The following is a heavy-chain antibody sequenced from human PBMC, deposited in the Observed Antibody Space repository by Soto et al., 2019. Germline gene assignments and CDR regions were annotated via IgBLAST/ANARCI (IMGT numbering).Heavy chain of an antibody. CDR3: ARLWFGKPPGYLDY. V-gene: IGHV4-4*07. CDR2: IYTSGNS. J-gene: IGHJ4*02. D-gene: IGHD3-10*01. CDR1: GGSIRNYY. Sequence: QVQLQESGPGLVKPSETLSLTCSVSGGSIRNYYWNWIRQPXXXGLEWIGRIYTSGNSDYNPSLKSRVTMSADTSKNQLSLRLSSVTAADSAVYYCARLWFGKPPGYLDYWGQGIRVTISS.